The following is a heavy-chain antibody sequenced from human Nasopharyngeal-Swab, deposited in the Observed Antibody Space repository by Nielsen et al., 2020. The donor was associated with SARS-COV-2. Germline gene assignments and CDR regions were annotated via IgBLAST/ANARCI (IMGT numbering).Heavy chain of an antibody. CDR1: GGSISSSSYY. V-gene: IGHV4-61*01. Sequence: SETLSLTCTVSGGSISSSSYYWSWLRQPPGKGLEWIGYIYYSGSTNYNPSLKSRVTISVDTSKNQFSLKLSSVTAADTAVYYCARDLGEDSRGWYGVGYWGQGTLVTVSS. CDR2: IYYSGST. D-gene: IGHD6-19*01. J-gene: IGHJ4*02. CDR3: ARDLGEDSRGWYGVGY.